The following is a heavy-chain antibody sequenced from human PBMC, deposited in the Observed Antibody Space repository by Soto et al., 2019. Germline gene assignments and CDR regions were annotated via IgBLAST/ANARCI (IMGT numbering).Heavy chain of an antibody. Sequence: PSETLSLTCAVSGDSISGSQWWSWVRLPPGKGLEWIGEISHTGTTNYNPSLKSRVTMSVDKPKNQFSLNLTSVTAADTAVYYCARGISSPPENWGQGTLVTVSS. CDR2: ISHTGTT. CDR1: GDSISGSQW. CDR3: ARGISSPPEN. V-gene: IGHV4-4*02. D-gene: IGHD6-6*01. J-gene: IGHJ4*02.